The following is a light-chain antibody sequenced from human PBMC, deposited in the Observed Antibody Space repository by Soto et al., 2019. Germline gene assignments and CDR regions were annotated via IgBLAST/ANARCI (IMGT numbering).Light chain of an antibody. V-gene: IGLV2-14*01. CDR2: DVS. Sequence: QSALTQPASVSGSPGQSITISCTGTSSDVGAYNYDSWYQQYPGEAPKVIIYDVSHRPAGVSNRFSGSKSGNTASLTISGLQTQDEADYYRSSYTSATTYVFGTGTKLTVL. J-gene: IGLJ1*01. CDR3: SSYTSATTYV. CDR1: SSDVGAYNY.